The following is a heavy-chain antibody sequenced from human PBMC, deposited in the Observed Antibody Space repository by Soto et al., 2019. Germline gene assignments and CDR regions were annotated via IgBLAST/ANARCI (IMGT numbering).Heavy chain of an antibody. J-gene: IGHJ4*02. CDR1: GGSVSSGSCY. Sequence: KPSETLSLTCTVSGGSVSSGSCYWIWIRQPPGKGLEWIWYIHNSGTTNYNASLDSRVTMPIDTSKNQFSLKLSSVTAADTALYYCARLLRHIPVAGRGVYWGQGTLVTVSS. CDR3: ARLLRHIPVAGRGVY. CDR2: IHNSGTT. V-gene: IGHV4-61*01. D-gene: IGHD6-19*01.